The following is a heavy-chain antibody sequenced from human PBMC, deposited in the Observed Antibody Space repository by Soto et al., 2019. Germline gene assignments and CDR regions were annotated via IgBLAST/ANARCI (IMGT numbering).Heavy chain of an antibody. CDR3: AKGLEWFGELVPYYYYGMDV. D-gene: IGHD3-10*01. J-gene: IGHJ6*02. CDR1: GFTFSSYG. V-gene: IGHV3-30*18. CDR2: ISYDGSNK. Sequence: GVSLRLSCAASGFTFSSYGMHWVRQSPGKGLEWVAVISYDGSNKYYADSVKGRFTISRDNSKNTLYLQMNSLRAEDTAVYYCAKGLEWFGELVPYYYYGMDVWGQGATVTVSS.